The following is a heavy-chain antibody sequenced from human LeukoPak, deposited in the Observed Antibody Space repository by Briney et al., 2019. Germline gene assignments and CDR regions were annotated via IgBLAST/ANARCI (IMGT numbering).Heavy chain of an antibody. CDR3: ARGPGIAAYYFDY. CDR1: GFTFSSYS. D-gene: IGHD6-25*01. CDR2: ISSSSSYI. Sequence: PGGSLRLSCAASGFTFSSYSMNWVRQAPGKGLEWVSSISSSSSYIYYADSVKGRFTISRDNAKNSLYLQMNSLRAEDTAVYYCARGPGIAAYYFDYWGQGTLVTVSS. J-gene: IGHJ4*02. V-gene: IGHV3-21*01.